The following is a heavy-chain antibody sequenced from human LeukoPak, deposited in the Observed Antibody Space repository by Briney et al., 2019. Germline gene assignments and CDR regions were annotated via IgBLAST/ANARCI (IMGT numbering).Heavy chain of an antibody. CDR2: ISAYNGNT. Sequence: ASVKVSCKASGYTFTSYGISWVRQAPGQGLEWMGWISAYNGNTNYAQKLQGRVTMTTDTSTSTAYMELRSLRSDDTAVYYCARDGYNYHYYYYYYMDVWGKGTTVTVSS. CDR1: GYTFTSYG. CDR3: ARDGYNYHYYYYYYMDV. J-gene: IGHJ6*03. D-gene: IGHD5-24*01. V-gene: IGHV1-18*01.